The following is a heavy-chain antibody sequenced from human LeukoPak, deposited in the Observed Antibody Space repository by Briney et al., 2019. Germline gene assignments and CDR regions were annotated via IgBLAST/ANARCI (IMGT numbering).Heavy chain of an antibody. J-gene: IGHJ6*02. Sequence: SQTLSLTCTVSGGSISSGGYYWSWIRQHPGKGLEWIEYIYYSGSTYYNPSLKSRVTISVDTSKNQFSLKLSSVTAADTAVYYCARRAPNYATDVWGQGTTVTVSS. CDR1: GGSISSGGYY. D-gene: IGHD2-8*01. V-gene: IGHV4-31*03. CDR2: IYYSGST. CDR3: ARRAPNYATDV.